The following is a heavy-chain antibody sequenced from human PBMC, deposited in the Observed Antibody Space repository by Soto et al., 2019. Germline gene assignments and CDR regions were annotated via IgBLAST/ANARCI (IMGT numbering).Heavy chain of an antibody. D-gene: IGHD2-2*01. CDR3: ARGPGDGMDV. CDR1: GGSISSYY. Sequence: SSETLSLTCTVSGGSISSYYWSWIRQPPGKGLEWIGYIYYSGSTNYNPSLKSRVTISVDTSKNQFSLKLSSVTAADTAVYYCARGPGDGMDVWGQRTTVTVAS. J-gene: IGHJ6*01. V-gene: IGHV4-59*01. CDR2: IYYSGST.